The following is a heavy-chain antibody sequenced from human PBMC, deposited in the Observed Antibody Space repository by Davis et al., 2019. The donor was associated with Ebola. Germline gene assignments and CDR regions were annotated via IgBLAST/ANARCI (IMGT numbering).Heavy chain of an antibody. CDR3: ASLWDWTVLPIIDY. V-gene: IGHV3-11*01. CDR1: GFTFSDYY. J-gene: IGHJ4*02. D-gene: IGHD3/OR15-3a*01. CDR2: ISSSGSSI. Sequence: GGSLRLSCAASGFTFSDYYMNWIRQAPGKGLECISYISSSGSSIYYADSVKGRFTISRDNSKKMLYLEMNSLRAEDTAVYFCASLWDWTVLPIIDYWGQGILVTASS.